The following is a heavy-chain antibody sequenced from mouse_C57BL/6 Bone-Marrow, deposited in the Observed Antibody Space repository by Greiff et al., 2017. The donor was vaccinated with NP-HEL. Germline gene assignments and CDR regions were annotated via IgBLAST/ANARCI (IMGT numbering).Heavy chain of an antibody. CDR1: GYSITSGYY. D-gene: IGHD2-4*01. CDR3: ARGLRRGLIAY. V-gene: IGHV3-6*01. J-gene: IGHJ3*01. Sequence: EVQLQQSGPGLVKPSQSLSLTCSVTGYSITSGYYWNWIRQFPGNKLEWMGYISYDGSNNYNPSLKNRISITRDTSKNPFFLKLTSVTTEDTATYYCARGLRRGLIAYWGQGTLVTVSA. CDR2: ISYDGSN.